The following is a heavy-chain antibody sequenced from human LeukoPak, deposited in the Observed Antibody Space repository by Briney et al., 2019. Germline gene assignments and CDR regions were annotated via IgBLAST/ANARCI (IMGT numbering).Heavy chain of an antibody. J-gene: IGHJ5*02. CDR2: IGTAGDT. Sequence: GGSLRLSCAAPGLTFSSYDMHWVRQATGKGLEWVSAIGTAGDTYYPGSVKGRFTISRENAKNSLYLQMNSLRAGDTAVYYCARGYYDSSGYSIPYWFDPWGQGTLVTVSS. V-gene: IGHV3-13*01. D-gene: IGHD3-22*01. CDR1: GLTFSSYD. CDR3: ARGYYDSSGYSIPYWFDP.